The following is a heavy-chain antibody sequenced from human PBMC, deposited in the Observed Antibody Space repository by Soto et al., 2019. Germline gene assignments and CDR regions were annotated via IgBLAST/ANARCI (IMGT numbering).Heavy chain of an antibody. D-gene: IGHD3-3*01. Sequence: SETLSLTCTVSGGSISSGGYYWSWIRQHPGKGLEWIGYIYYSGSTYYNPSLKSRVTISVDTSKNHFSLKLSSVTAADTAVYYCARDPKPTYYDSYYYGMDVWGQGTTVTVSS. CDR1: GGSISSGGYY. V-gene: IGHV4-31*03. CDR3: ARDPKPTYYDSYYYGMDV. CDR2: IYYSGST. J-gene: IGHJ6*02.